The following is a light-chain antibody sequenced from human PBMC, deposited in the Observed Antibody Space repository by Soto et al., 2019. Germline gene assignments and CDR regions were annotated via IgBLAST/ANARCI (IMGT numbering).Light chain of an antibody. V-gene: IGLV2-14*01. Sequence: QSVLTQPAAVSASPGQSIAISWTGTSREVGGYNYVSWYQQHPGKAPKLRIYDVSYRPSLVSNRFSGSKSGNTASLTISGLQALDAVEYYCSSYTSSTSPYVFGTGTKVTVL. CDR2: DVS. CDR3: SSYTSSTSPYV. J-gene: IGLJ1*01. CDR1: SREVGGYNY.